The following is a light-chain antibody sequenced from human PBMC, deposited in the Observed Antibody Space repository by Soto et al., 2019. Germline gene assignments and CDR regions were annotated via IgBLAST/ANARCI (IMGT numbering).Light chain of an antibody. CDR3: SSYTRSSTHVV. V-gene: IGLV2-14*01. CDR2: DVS. CDR1: SSDVGGYNY. J-gene: IGLJ2*01. Sequence: QSALTQPASVSGSPGQSITISCTGTSSDVGGYNYVSWYQQHPGKAPKLMIYDVSNRPSGVSNRFSGSKSGNTASLTISGLQAEDEADYYCSSYTRSSTHVVFGGGTK.